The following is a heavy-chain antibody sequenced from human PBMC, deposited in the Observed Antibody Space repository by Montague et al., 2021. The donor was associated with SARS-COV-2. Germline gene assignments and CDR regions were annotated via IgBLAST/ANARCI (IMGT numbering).Heavy chain of an antibody. V-gene: IGHV4-59*13. J-gene: IGHJ4*02. CDR2: IYYSGST. Sequence: SETRSLTCIVSGGSISSYYWSWIRQPPGKGLEWIGYIYYSGSTNYNPSLKSRVTISVDTSKNQFSLKLSSVTAADTAVYYCARDSHYYDSSGHFDYWGQGTLVTVSS. CDR1: GGSISSYY. CDR3: ARDSHYYDSSGHFDY. D-gene: IGHD3-22*01.